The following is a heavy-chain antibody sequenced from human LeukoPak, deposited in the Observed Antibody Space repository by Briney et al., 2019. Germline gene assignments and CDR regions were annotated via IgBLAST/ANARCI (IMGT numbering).Heavy chain of an antibody. Sequence: TPSETLSLTCTVSGGSISNYFWSWIRQPAGKGLEWIGYIYYSGSTNYNPSLKSRVTISVDTSKNQFSLKLSSVTAADTAVYYCARDSANWYFDLWGRGTPVTVSS. J-gene: IGHJ2*01. V-gene: IGHV4-59*01. CDR1: GGSISNYF. D-gene: IGHD1-26*01. CDR3: ARDSANWYFDL. CDR2: IYYSGST.